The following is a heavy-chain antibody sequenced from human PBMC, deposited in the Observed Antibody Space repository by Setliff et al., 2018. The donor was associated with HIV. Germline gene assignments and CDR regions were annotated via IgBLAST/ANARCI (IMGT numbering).Heavy chain of an antibody. Sequence: KTSETLSLTCTVTGGSISTNNFYWGWIRQPPGKGLEWIGYIHYSGSTYYNPSLKSQVTISVDTSKNRLSLKLSSVTAADAAVYYCARAMSSSWYIDGFDIWGQGTVVTVSS. V-gene: IGHV4-31*01. CDR3: ARAMSSSWYIDGFDI. J-gene: IGHJ3*02. CDR2: IHYSGST. CDR1: GGSISTNNFY. D-gene: IGHD6-13*01.